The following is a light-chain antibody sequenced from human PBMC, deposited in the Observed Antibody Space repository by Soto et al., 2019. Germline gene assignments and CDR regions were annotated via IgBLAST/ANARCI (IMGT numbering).Light chain of an antibody. Sequence: QSALTQPASVSGSPGQSITISCTGTTSDVGAYTFVSWYQQHPDKVPKLMIFDVSRRPSGVSDRFSGSKSGNTASLTISGLQPEDEADYYCSSYTSSSTHVFGSGTKLTVL. J-gene: IGLJ1*01. CDR2: DVS. V-gene: IGLV2-14*03. CDR1: TSDVGAYTF. CDR3: SSYTSSSTHV.